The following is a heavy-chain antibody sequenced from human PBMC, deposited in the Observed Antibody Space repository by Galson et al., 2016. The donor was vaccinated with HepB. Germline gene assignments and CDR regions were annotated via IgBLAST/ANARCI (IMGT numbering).Heavy chain of an antibody. J-gene: IGHJ4*02. Sequence: SCATSGFTFSRYALRWVRQAPGKGLEWVAVISYDGTNKYYADSVRGRFTISRDNSMDTLYLQMNSLRGEDAAVYYCARAGEDYGGHPSNYWGQGTLVTVSS. CDR3: ARAGEDYGGHPSNY. CDR2: ISYDGTNK. V-gene: IGHV3-30*04. D-gene: IGHD4-23*01. CDR1: GFTFSRYA.